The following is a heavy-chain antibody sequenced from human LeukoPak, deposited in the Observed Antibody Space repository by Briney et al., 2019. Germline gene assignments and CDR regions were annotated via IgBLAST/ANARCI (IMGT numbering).Heavy chain of an antibody. D-gene: IGHD2-2*01. Sequence: GGSLRLSCAASGITFNRYAMSWARQAPGKGLEWVSVIYSGGSTYYADSVKGRFTISRDNSKNTLYLQMNSLRAEDTAVYYCAREIVVVPAAIDIGEGSYYYYYGMDVWGQGTTVTVSS. CDR1: GITFNRYA. J-gene: IGHJ6*02. V-gene: IGHV3-66*01. CDR3: AREIVVVPAAIDIGEGSYYYYYGMDV. CDR2: IYSGGST.